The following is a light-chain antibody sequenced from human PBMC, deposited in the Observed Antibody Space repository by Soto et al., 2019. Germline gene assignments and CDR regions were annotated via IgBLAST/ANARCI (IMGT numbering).Light chain of an antibody. J-gene: IGLJ2*01. V-gene: IGLV2-8*01. CDR3: SSYAGSNNL. CDR1: SSDVGGYNY. Sequence: QSALTQPPSASGSPGQSVTISCTGTSSDVGGYNYVSWYQQHPGKAPKLMIYEVTKRPSGVPERFSGSKFGNTASLTVSGLQAEDEADYYCSSYAGSNNLFGGGTKVTVL. CDR2: EVT.